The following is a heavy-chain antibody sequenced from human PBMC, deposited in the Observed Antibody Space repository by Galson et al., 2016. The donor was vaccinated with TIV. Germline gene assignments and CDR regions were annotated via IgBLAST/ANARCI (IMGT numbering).Heavy chain of an antibody. D-gene: IGHD6-13*01. J-gene: IGHJ5*02. CDR1: GFAFRDFY. CDR3: SRGVGRAIAAAGFRWLDP. CDR2: ISGSGGST. V-gene: IGHV3-11*01. Sequence: SLRLSCAGSGFAFRDFYMSWIRQAPGKGLGWVSYISGSGGSTFYADSVKGRFTISRDNAKNILYLQLNSLRVEDTAVYYCSRGVGRAIAAAGFRWLDPWGQGTQVIVSS.